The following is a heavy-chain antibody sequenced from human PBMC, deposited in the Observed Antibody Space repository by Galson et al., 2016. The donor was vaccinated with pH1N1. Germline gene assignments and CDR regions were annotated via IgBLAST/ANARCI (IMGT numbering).Heavy chain of an antibody. D-gene: IGHD4-17*01. V-gene: IGHV1-69*02. Sequence: SVKVSCKASGGALNRFTVSWVRQAPGQGLEWVGRIVPMFGIAGYAQKLQGRVTITADRSTTTSHMELSNLKSDDTAIYYCVRTMTTPLSWYFDLWGRGTLVTVSS. J-gene: IGHJ2*01. CDR3: VRTMTTPLSWYFDL. CDR1: GGALNRFT. CDR2: IVPMFGIA.